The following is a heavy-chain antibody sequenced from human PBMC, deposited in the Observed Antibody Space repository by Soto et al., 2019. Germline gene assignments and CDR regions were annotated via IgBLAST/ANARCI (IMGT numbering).Heavy chain of an antibody. V-gene: IGHV4-4*02. J-gene: IGHJ5*02. CDR2: VYHTGDT. D-gene: IGHD2-21*02. CDR1: GGTVASSHW. Sequence: SETLSLTCGVSGGTVASSHWWSWLRQSPGRGLEWIGNVYHTGDTNFNPSLQSRVTFSVDKSNNQFSLRLTSVTAADTAVYFCAREFVTAGGNNYFDPWGPGTLVTVSS. CDR3: AREFVTAGGNNYFDP.